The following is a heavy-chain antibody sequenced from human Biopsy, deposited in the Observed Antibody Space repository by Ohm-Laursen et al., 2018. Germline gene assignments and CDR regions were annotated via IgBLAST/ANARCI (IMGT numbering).Heavy chain of an antibody. Sequence: LETPSLTRTVSCVSINGGRYYWKWIRHHPGKGLEWIGYIYYSGSTNYNPSLKSRVTISVDTSKNQFFLRLNSVTAADTAVYYCARATNSTGWPYYYFYGMDVWGQGTTVTVSS. CDR2: IYYSGST. V-gene: IGHV4-61*01. CDR3: ARATNSTGWPYYYFYGMDV. CDR1: CVSINGGRYY. J-gene: IGHJ6*02. D-gene: IGHD2/OR15-2a*01.